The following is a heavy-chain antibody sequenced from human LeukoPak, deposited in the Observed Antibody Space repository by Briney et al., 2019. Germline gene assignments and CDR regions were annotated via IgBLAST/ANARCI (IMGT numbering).Heavy chain of an antibody. CDR1: GFTFSSYG. Sequence: GGSLRLSCAASGFTFSSYGMHWVRQAPGKGLEWVAFIRYDGSNKYYADSVKGRFTISRDNSKNTLYLQMNSLRAEDTAVYYCAKDPMSRGQLWLRSFDYWGQGTLVTVSS. CDR2: IRYDGSNK. CDR3: AKDPMSRGQLWLRSFDY. J-gene: IGHJ4*02. V-gene: IGHV3-30*02. D-gene: IGHD5-18*01.